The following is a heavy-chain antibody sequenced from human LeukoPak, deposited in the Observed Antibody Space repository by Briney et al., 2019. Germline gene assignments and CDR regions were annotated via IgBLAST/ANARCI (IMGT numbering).Heavy chain of an antibody. J-gene: IGHJ3*02. CDR3: ARHDIVVVPAAMGAFDI. V-gene: IGHV4-39*01. CDR2: IYYSGST. CDR1: GGSISSSSYY. D-gene: IGHD2-2*01. Sequence: PSQTLSLTCTVSGGSISSSSYYWGWIRQPPGKELEWIGSIYYSGSTYYNPSLKSRVTISVDTSKNQFSLKLSSVTAADTAVYYCARHDIVVVPAAMGAFDIWGQGTMVTVSS.